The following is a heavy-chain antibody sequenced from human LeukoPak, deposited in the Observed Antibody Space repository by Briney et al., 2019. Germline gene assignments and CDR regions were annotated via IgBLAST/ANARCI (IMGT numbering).Heavy chain of an antibody. CDR1: GFTFSSYA. D-gene: IGHD6-19*01. J-gene: IGHJ4*02. V-gene: IGHV3-23*01. CDR3: AKDRAYSSGWRGVYYFDY. CDR2: ISGSGGST. Sequence: GGSLRLSCAASGFTFSSYAMSWVRQAPGKGLEWVSAISGSGGSTYYADSVKGRLTISRDNSKNTLYLRMNSLRAEDTAVYYCAKDRAYSSGWRGVYYFDYWGQGTLVTVSS.